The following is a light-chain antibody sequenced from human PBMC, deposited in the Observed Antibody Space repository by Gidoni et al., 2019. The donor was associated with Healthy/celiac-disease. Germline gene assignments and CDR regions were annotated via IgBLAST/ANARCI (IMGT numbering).Light chain of an antibody. J-gene: IGKJ4*01. V-gene: IGKV3-11*01. CDR2: DAS. CDR1: QSVSSY. CDR3: QQRSNWPKT. Sequence: EIVLHPSPATLSLSPGERATLSCRASQSVSSYLAWYQQKPGQDPRLLIYDASNRATGIPARFSGSGSGTDITLTISSLEPEDFAVYYCQQRSNWPKTFGEGTKVEIK.